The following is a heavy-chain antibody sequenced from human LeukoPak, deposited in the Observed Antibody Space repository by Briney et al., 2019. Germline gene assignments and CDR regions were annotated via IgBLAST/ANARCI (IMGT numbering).Heavy chain of an antibody. J-gene: IGHJ4*02. V-gene: IGHV3-21*01. CDR2: ISSSSYI. Sequence: PGGSLRLSCAASGFTFSSYSMNWVRQAPGKGLEWVSSISSSSYIYYADSVKGRFTISRDNAKNSLYLQMNSLRAEDTAVYYCAREVQWLGNYFDYWGQGTLVTVSS. D-gene: IGHD6-19*01. CDR1: GFTFSSYS. CDR3: AREVQWLGNYFDY.